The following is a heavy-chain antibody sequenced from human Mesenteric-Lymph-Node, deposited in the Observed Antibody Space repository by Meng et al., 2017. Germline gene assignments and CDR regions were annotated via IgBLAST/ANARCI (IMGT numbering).Heavy chain of an antibody. V-gene: IGHV1-2*06. CDR3: ARNFRDY. Sequence: QVQLVQSGAEVREPGASVKVSCKASGYTFSDYYIHWVRQAPGQGXEWMGRINPKSGDTNVAQKFQGRVTMTRDTSISTTYMELSRLKSDDTAVYFCARNFRDYWGQGTLVTVSS. CDR1: GYTFSDYY. CDR2: INPKSGDT. J-gene: IGHJ4*02.